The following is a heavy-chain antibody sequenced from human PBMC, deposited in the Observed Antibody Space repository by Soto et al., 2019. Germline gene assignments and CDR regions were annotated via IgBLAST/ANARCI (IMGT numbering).Heavy chain of an antibody. V-gene: IGHV1-18*04. D-gene: IGHD3-3*01. Sequence: ASVKVSCKASGYTSTSYGFRWVRQAPGQGLEWMGWISGYNGKTNYAQNLQGRVTMTTDTSTSTAYMELRSLRSDDTAVYYCARGHPVSATSPDFRVDWVYIWGEGSLGNGS. CDR3: ARGHPVSATSPDFRVDWVYI. CDR2: ISGYNGKT. CDR1: GYTSTSYG. J-gene: IGHJ5*02.